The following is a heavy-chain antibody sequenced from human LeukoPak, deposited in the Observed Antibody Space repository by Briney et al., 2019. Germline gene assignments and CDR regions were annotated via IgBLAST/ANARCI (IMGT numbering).Heavy chain of an antibody. CDR3: AYKRSIWEPGDH. V-gene: IGHV1-8*01. J-gene: IGHJ4*02. Sequence: ASVKVSCKASGYTFTSYDINWVRQATGQGLEWMGWMNPNSGNTGYAQKFQGRVTMTRNTSISTAYMELSSLRSEDTAVYYCAYKRSIWEPGDHWGQGVLVTVSS. D-gene: IGHD1-26*01. CDR1: GYTFTSYD. CDR2: MNPNSGNT.